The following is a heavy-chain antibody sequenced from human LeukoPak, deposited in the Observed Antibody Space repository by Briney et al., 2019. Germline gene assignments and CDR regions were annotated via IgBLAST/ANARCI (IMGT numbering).Heavy chain of an antibody. Sequence: SETLSLTCTVSGGSISSYYWSWIRQPPGKGLEWIGYIYYSGSTNYNPSLKSRVTISVDTSKNQFSLKLSSVTAADSAVYYCARLNYGRRDYYYYYYMDVWGKGTTVTVSS. V-gene: IGHV4-59*08. CDR1: GGSISSYY. D-gene: IGHD3-10*01. CDR3: ARLNYGRRDYYYYYYMDV. CDR2: IYYSGST. J-gene: IGHJ6*03.